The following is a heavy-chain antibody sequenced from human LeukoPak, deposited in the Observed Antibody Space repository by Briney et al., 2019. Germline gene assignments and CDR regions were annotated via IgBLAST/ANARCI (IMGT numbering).Heavy chain of an antibody. CDR2: INTNTGNP. CDR1: GYTFTTYA. V-gene: IGHV7-4-1*02. J-gene: IGHJ3*02. CDR3: ARAFTYFDVLTGYYRTDAFDI. D-gene: IGHD3-9*01. Sequence: ASVKVSCKASGYTFTTYAMNWVRQAPGQGLEWMGWINTNTGNPTYAQGFTGRFVFSLDTSVSTAYLQISSLKAEDTAVYYCARAFTYFDVLTGYYRTDAFDIWGQGTMVTVSS.